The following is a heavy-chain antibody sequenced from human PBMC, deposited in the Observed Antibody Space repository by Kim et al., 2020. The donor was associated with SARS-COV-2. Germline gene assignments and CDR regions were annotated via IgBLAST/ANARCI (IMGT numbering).Heavy chain of an antibody. CDR3: ARVENDSSGPPQYFDY. CDR2: IYHSGST. V-gene: IGHV4-38-2*02. J-gene: IGHJ4*02. D-gene: IGHD3-22*01. Sequence: SETLSLTCTVSGYSISSGYYWGWIRQPPGKGLEWIGSIYHSGSTYYNPSLKSRVTISVDTSKNQFSLKLSSVTAADTAVYYCARVENDSSGPPQYFDYWAQGTLVTVSS. CDR1: GYSISSGYY.